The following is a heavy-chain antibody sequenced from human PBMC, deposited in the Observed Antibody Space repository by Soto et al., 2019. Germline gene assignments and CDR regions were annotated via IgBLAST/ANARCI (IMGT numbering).Heavy chain of an antibody. D-gene: IGHD2-21*01. J-gene: IGHJ4*02. CDR1: GFTFSTYA. CDR3: VKERGDSFSDY. CDR2: IINTGVRT. Sequence: EVQLLESGGGLVQPGGSLRLSCAASGFTFSTYAMSWVRQAPGKGLDWISAIINTGVRTYYADSVKGRFTISRDNSKNTVYLQMNSLRAEDTAVYYCVKERGDSFSDYWGQGTLVTVAS. V-gene: IGHV3-23*01.